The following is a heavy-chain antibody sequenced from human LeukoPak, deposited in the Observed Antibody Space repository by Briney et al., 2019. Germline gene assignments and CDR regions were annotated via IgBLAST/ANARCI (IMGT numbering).Heavy chain of an antibody. V-gene: IGHV1-2*02. J-gene: IGHJ4*02. Sequence: ASVKVSCKASRYTFTGYYMHWVRQAPGQGLEWMGWINPNSGGTNYAQKFQGRVTMTRDTSISTAYMELSRLRSDDTAVYYCARDRGSSWYLYYWGQGTLVTVSS. CDR3: ARDRGSSWYLYY. CDR1: RYTFTGYY. D-gene: IGHD6-13*01. CDR2: INPNSGGT.